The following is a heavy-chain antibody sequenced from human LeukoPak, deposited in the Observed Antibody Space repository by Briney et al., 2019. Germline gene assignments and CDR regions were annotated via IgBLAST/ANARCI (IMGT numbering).Heavy chain of an antibody. V-gene: IGHV4-61*02. CDR1: GGSISSGSCY. D-gene: IGHD4-17*01. Sequence: PSQTLSLTCTVSGGSISSGSCYWSWIWQPAGKGLEWIGRIYTSGSTNYNPSLKSRVTISVGTSKNQFSLKLSSVTAADTAVYYCARTYGDYYFDYWGQGTLVTVSS. CDR3: ARTYGDYYFDY. CDR2: IYTSGST. J-gene: IGHJ4*02.